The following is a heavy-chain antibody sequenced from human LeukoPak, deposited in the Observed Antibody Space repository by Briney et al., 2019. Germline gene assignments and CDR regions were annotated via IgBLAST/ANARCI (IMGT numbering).Heavy chain of an antibody. D-gene: IGHD4-17*01. CDR2: ISYDGSNK. CDR1: GFTFSSYG. V-gene: IGHV3-30*18. CDR3: AKDLGDPEEY. Sequence: PGGSLRLSCAASGFTFSSYGMHWVRQAPGKGLEWVAVISYDGSNKYYADAVKGRFTISRDNSKNTLYLQMNSLRAEDTAVYYCAKDLGDPEEYWGQGTLVTVSA. J-gene: IGHJ4*02.